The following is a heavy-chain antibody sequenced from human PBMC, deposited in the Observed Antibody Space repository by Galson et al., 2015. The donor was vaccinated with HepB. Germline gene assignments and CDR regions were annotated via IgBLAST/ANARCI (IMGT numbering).Heavy chain of an antibody. D-gene: IGHD1-7*01. CDR3: ARDVVGTNPNWFDH. Sequence: SVKVSCKASGYTFATYNIHWVRQAPGQGLEWMGWITAGNGNAKYSQDFQGRVTITRDTSASTCYMQLSGLRPEDTAVYYCARDVVGTNPNWFDHWGQGTLVTVSS. CDR1: GYTFATYN. J-gene: IGHJ5*02. V-gene: IGHV1-3*01. CDR2: ITAGNGNA.